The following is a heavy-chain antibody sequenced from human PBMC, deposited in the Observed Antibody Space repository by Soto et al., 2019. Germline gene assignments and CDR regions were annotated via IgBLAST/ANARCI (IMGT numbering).Heavy chain of an antibody. CDR1: GFTFSSYG. V-gene: IGHV3-23*01. Sequence: GGSLRLSCAASGFTFSSYGMHWVRQAPGKGLEWVSAISDSGSSTHYADSVKGRFTISRDNSKNTLYLQMNSLRAEDTAVYYCAKGNSSSTRHYYYYGMDVWGQGTTVTVSS. D-gene: IGHD6-6*01. J-gene: IGHJ6*02. CDR2: ISDSGSST. CDR3: AKGNSSSTRHYYYYGMDV.